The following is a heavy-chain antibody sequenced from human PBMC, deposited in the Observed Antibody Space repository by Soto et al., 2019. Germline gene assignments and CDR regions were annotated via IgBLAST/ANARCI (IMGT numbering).Heavy chain of an antibody. J-gene: IGHJ4*02. CDR3: ARVRYYYGSGSYSYFDY. CDR2: IYHSGST. Sequence: SETLSLTCAVSGGSISSSNWWSWVRQPPGKGLEWIGEIYHSGSTNYNPSLKSRVTISVDKSKNQFSLKLSSVTAADTAVYYWARVRYYYGSGSYSYFDYWGQGTLVTVSS. CDR1: GGSISSSNW. V-gene: IGHV4-4*02. D-gene: IGHD3-10*01.